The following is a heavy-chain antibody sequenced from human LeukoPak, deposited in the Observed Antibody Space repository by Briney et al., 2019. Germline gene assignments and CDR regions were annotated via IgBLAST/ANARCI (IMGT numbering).Heavy chain of an antibody. V-gene: IGHV3-23*01. Sequence: GGSLTLSCAASGFTFSSYSMSWVRQAPGKGLEWVSAISGSGGSTYYGDTVKGRFTISRDNSKNTLYLQMNSLRAEDTAIYYCAKATMIVVATSYFDYWGQGTLVTVSS. CDR2: ISGSGGST. D-gene: IGHD3-22*01. CDR1: GFTFSSYS. J-gene: IGHJ4*02. CDR3: AKATMIVVATSYFDY.